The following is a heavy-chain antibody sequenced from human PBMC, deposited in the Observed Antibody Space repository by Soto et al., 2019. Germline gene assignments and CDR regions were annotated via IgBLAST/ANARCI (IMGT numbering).Heavy chain of an antibody. CDR2: ISTNSIYR. CDR3: VIATVTSAEAYYGMDV. V-gene: IGHV3-11*05. J-gene: IGHJ6*02. D-gene: IGHD4-17*01. CDR1: GFTFSNYF. Sequence: QVQLVESGGGLVKPGGSLRLSCAASGFTFSNYFMTWIRQAPGKGLEWVSYISTNSIYRHYADSVKGRFTIPRDNAKNSLYLQMSRLQAEETAVYYCVIATVTSAEAYYGMDVWGQGTTVTVS.